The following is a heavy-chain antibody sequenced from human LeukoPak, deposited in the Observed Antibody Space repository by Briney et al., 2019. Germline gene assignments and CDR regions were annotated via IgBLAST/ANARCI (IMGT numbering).Heavy chain of an antibody. CDR1: GFTFVNHW. V-gene: IGHV3-7*01. Sequence: GGSLRLSCVASGFTFVNHWMTWVRQAPGKGLEWVANINQDGSEKYYVDSVKGRFTISRDNAKNSLYLQMNSLRAEDTAVYYCAATPGSGWYDYWGQGTLVTVSS. D-gene: IGHD6-19*01. CDR2: INQDGSEK. CDR3: AATPGSGWYDY. J-gene: IGHJ4*02.